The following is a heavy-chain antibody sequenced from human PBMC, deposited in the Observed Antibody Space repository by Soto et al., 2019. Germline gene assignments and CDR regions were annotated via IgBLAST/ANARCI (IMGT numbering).Heavy chain of an antibody. CDR1: GFTFSSYA. CDR2: ISYDGSNK. D-gene: IGHD6-19*01. Sequence: QVQLVESGGGVVQPGRSLRLSCAASGFTFSSYAMHWVRQAPGKGLEWVAVISYDGSNKYYADSVKGRFTISRDNSKNTLYLQMNSLRAEDTAVYYCARDREAWGSGWYYGAFDIWGQGTMVTVSS. V-gene: IGHV3-30-3*01. CDR3: ARDREAWGSGWYYGAFDI. J-gene: IGHJ3*02.